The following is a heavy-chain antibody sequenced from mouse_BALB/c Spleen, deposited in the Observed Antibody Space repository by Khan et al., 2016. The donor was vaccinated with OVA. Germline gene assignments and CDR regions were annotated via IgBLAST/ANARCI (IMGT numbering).Heavy chain of an antibody. CDR1: GYSITSDYA. CDR3: ASRSV. CDR2: IHYSGST. J-gene: IGHJ1*01. Sequence: EVELVESGPGLVKPSQSLTLTCTVTGYSITSDYAWNWIRQFPGSKLEWMGYIHYSGSTSYNPSLKSRNSITRDTSKNQFFLQLNSVTTEDTATYYCASRSVWGAGTTVTVSS. V-gene: IGHV3-2*02.